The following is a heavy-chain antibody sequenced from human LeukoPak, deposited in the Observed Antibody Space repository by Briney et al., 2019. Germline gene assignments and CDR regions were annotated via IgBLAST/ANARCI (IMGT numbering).Heavy chain of an antibody. CDR1: GGTFSSYA. D-gene: IGHD6-13*01. CDR2: IIPIFGIA. V-gene: IGHV1-69*04. Sequence: ASVKVSCKASGGTFSSYAISWVRQAPGQGLEWMGRIIPIFGIATYAQKFQGRVTITADKSTSTAYMELSSLRSEDTAVYYCAGGEGYTGYWGQGTLVTVSS. CDR3: AGGEGYTGY. J-gene: IGHJ4*02.